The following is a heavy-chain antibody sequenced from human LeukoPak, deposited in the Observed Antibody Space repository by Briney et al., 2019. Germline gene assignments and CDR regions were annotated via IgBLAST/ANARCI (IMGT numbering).Heavy chain of an antibody. Sequence: GGSLRLSCAASGFTFSSYWMSWVRQAPGKGLEWVAVISYDGSNKYYADSVKGRFTISRDNAKNSLYLQMNSLRAEDTALYYCAKDFHRLGEFDAFDIWGQGTMVTVSS. CDR2: ISYDGSNK. CDR3: AKDFHRLGEFDAFDI. D-gene: IGHD3-16*01. CDR1: GFTFSSYW. V-gene: IGHV3-30*18. J-gene: IGHJ3*02.